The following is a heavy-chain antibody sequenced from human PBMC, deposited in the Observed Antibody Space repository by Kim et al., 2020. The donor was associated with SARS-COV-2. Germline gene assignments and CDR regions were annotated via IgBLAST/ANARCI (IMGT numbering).Heavy chain of an antibody. CDR3: ARHGVVVVPAAIFRAQQHNSEIDY. V-gene: IGHV4-39*01. Sequence: SETLSLTCTVSGGSISSSSYYWGWIRQPPGKGLEWIGSIYYSGSTYYNPSLKSRVTISVDTSKNQFSLKLSSVTAADTAVYYCARHGVVVVPAAIFRAQQHNSEIDYWGQGTLVTVSS. CDR1: GGSISSSSYY. J-gene: IGHJ4*02. D-gene: IGHD2-2*02. CDR2: IYYSGST.